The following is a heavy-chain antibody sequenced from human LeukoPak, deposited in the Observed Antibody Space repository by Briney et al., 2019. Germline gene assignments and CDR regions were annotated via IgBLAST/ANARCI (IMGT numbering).Heavy chain of an antibody. Sequence: PSETLSLTCTVSGGSISSYYWSWIRQPPGKGLEWIGSIYYSGSTYYNPSLKSRVTISVDTSKNQFSLKLSSVTAADTAVYYCAREGGKQWLVFDYWGQGALVTVSS. V-gene: IGHV4-59*12. D-gene: IGHD6-19*01. CDR1: GGSISSYY. J-gene: IGHJ4*02. CDR2: IYYSGST. CDR3: AREGGKQWLVFDY.